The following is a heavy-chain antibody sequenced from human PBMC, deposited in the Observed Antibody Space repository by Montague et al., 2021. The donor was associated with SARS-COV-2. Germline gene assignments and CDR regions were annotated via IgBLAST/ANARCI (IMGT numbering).Heavy chain of an antibody. CDR3: ARGTKGVFTYDYDSSGYASDY. CDR2: ISYSGST. D-gene: IGHD3-22*01. Sequence: SETLSLTCTVSGGSISSYYWSWIRQPPGRGLQWIGYISYSGSTNYNPSLKSRVTISVDTSKNQFSLKLSSVTAADTAVYYCARGTKGVFTYDYDSSGYASDYWGQGTLVTVSS. CDR1: GGSISSYY. J-gene: IGHJ4*02. V-gene: IGHV4-59*12.